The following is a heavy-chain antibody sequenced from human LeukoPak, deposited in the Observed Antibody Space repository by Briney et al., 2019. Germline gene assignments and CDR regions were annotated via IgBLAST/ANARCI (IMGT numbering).Heavy chain of an antibody. V-gene: IGHV3-74*01. CDR1: RFTFSSCW. Sequence: GGSLRLSCAASRFTFSSCWMHWVRQAPGKGLVWVSRINIDGSTTTYADSVKGRFTISRDNAKHTLSMRMDSLRADDTAVYYCISDHTGHDDYWGQGTLVTVSS. J-gene: IGHJ4*02. D-gene: IGHD1-1*01. CDR3: ISDHTGHDDY. CDR2: INIDGSTT.